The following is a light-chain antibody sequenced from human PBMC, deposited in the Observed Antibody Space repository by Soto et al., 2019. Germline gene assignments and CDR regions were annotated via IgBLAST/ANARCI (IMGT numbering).Light chain of an antibody. Sequence: DIQMTQYPSTLSASVGDRVTITCRASQSISSWLAWYQQKPGKAPKLLIYKASSLESGDPSRFSGSGSGTEFPLTISSLQPDDFATYYCQQYSLYRTCGEGTKVEIK. CDR3: QQYSLYRT. J-gene: IGKJ1*01. CDR2: KAS. V-gene: IGKV1-5*03. CDR1: QSISSW.